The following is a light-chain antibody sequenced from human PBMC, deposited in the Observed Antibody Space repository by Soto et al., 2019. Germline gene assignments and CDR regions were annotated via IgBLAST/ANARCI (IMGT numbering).Light chain of an antibody. V-gene: IGKV3-15*01. J-gene: IGKJ1*01. Sequence: EIVMTQSPATLSVSPGQSATLSCRASQSVSNKLAWYQQKPGQAPRLLIYGASTRATGIPARFSGSGSGTDFTLTISSLQSEDFAIYYCQHYNNWPPWTFGQGTKVEIK. CDR2: GAS. CDR3: QHYNNWPPWT. CDR1: QSVSNK.